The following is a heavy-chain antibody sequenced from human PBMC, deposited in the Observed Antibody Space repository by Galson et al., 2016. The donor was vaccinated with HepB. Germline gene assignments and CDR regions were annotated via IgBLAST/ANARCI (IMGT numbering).Heavy chain of an antibody. J-gene: IGHJ5*02. V-gene: IGHV5-51*01. Sequence: QSGAEVKKPGESLQISCKASGYIFSNYWIGWVRQKPGKGLEWMGIIYPGDSDTRYTPSFHGQVTISVDRSISTAYLQWRSLKASDTAMYYCARSWDDYGGDYNWFDPWGQGTLVTVSS. CDR3: ARSWDDYGGDYNWFDP. D-gene: IGHD4-23*01. CDR1: GYIFSNYW. CDR2: IYPGDSDT.